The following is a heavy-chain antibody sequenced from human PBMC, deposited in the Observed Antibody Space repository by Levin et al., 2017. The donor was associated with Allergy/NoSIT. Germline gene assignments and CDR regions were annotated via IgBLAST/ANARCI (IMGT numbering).Heavy chain of an antibody. J-gene: IGHJ5*01. D-gene: IGHD3-3*01. V-gene: IGHV1-2*03. CDR1: GYIFTAYY. CDR2: INPNSGDT. CDR3: AKDFQQIFGDIPSGWFES. Sequence: LVASVKVSCKASGYIFTAYYLFWGRQAPGQGLELMGWINPNSGDTKYAQKFQGRVTMTRDTSINTAYMELSGLTSDDPAVYFCAKDFQQIFGDIPSGWFESWGQGSLVTV.